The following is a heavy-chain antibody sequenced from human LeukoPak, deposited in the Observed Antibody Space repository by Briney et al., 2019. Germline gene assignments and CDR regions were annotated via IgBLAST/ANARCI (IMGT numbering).Heavy chain of an antibody. V-gene: IGHV3-30*12. D-gene: IGHD6-19*01. CDR2: ISYDGSNK. CDR3: AKSLSPAGQWLVPVIEYYFDY. CDR1: GFTFSSYG. Sequence: PGGSLRLSCAASGFTFSSYGMHWVRQAPGKGLEWVAVISYDGSNKYYADSVKGRFTISRDNSKNTLYLQMNSLRAEDTAVYYCAKSLSPAGQWLVPVIEYYFDYWGQGTLVTVSS. J-gene: IGHJ4*02.